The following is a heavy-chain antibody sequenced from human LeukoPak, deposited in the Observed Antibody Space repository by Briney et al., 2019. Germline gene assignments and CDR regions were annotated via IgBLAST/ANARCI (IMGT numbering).Heavy chain of an antibody. CDR3: ARDKSIGWERYPPDY. D-gene: IGHD1-26*01. CDR2: IDPDSGGT. Sequence: ASVKVSCKASGYTFIGYSIYWVRQAPGQGLEWMGRIDPDSGGTDYAQKFQDGVTVTSDTSINTVYMELSRLRSDDTAVYYCARDKSIGWERYPPDYWGQGTLVTVSS. J-gene: IGHJ4*02. V-gene: IGHV1-2*02. CDR1: GYTFIGYS.